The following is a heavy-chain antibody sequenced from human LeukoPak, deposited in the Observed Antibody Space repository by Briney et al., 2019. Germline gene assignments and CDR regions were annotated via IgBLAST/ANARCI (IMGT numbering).Heavy chain of an antibody. Sequence: GESLKISCKGSGYSFTNYWIGWVRQMPGKGLERMGIIYPGDSDTRYSPSFQGQVTISADRSISTAYLQWSSLKASDTAMYYCARQEAVHGQAVWFDPWGQGTLVTVSS. V-gene: IGHV5-51*01. CDR1: GYSFTNYW. D-gene: IGHD5-24*01. CDR2: IYPGDSDT. CDR3: ARQEAVHGQAVWFDP. J-gene: IGHJ5*02.